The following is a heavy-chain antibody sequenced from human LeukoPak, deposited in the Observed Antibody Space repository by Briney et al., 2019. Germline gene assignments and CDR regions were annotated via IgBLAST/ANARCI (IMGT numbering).Heavy chain of an antibody. V-gene: IGHV3-9*01. CDR2: ISWNSGII. CDR1: GFTCDDSA. J-gene: IGHJ1*01. Sequence: PGISLRLSCAATGFTCDDSAMHWVRQVPGKGLEWVAGISWNSGIIDYADFVKSRFTISKDNAKNSLYLQMNNLRPDDTVFYYCAKAPHYYSDSSGYFQHWGQGTLITVSS. D-gene: IGHD3-22*01. CDR3: AKAPHYYSDSSGYFQH.